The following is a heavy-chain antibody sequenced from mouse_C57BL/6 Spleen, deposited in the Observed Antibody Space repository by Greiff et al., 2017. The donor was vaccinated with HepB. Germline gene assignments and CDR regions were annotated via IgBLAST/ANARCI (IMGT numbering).Heavy chain of an antibody. V-gene: IGHV14-4*01. J-gene: IGHJ4*01. CDR3: TTFITTVVTPEDY. Sequence: EVKLQESGAELVRPGASVKLSCTASGFNIKDDYMHWVKQRPEQGLEWIGWIDPENGDTEYASKFQGKATITADTSSNTAYLQLSSLTSEDTAVYYCTTFITTVVTPEDYWGQGTSVTVSS. CDR1: GFNIKDDY. D-gene: IGHD1-1*01. CDR2: IDPENGDT.